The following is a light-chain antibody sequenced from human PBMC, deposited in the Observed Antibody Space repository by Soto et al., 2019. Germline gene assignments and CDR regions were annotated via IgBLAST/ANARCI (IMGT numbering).Light chain of an antibody. V-gene: IGLV4-60*02. Sequence: LTQSSSASASRGSSVKLTCTLSSGHSSYIIAWHQQQPGKAPRSLMKLEGSGSYNKGSGVPDRFSGSSSGADRYLTISNLQFEDEADYYCETWDSNTRLFGGGTKLTVL. J-gene: IGLJ3*02. CDR2: LEGSGSY. CDR3: ETWDSNTRL. CDR1: SGHSSYI.